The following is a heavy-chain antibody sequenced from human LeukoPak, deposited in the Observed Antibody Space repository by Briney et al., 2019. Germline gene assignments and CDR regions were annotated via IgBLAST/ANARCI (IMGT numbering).Heavy chain of an antibody. V-gene: IGHV1-69*04. J-gene: IGHJ4*02. CDR1: GGAFSSYA. Sequence: SVKVSCKASGGAFSSYAISWVRQAPGQGLEWMGRIIPILGIANYAQKFQGRVTITADKSTSTAYMELSSLRSEDTAVYYCATADSSSWHLDYWGQGTLVTVSS. CDR3: ATADSSSWHLDY. D-gene: IGHD6-13*01. CDR2: IIPILGIA.